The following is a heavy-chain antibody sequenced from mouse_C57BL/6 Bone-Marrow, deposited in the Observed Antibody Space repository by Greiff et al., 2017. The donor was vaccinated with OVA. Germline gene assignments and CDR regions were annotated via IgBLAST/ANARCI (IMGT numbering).Heavy chain of an antibody. CDR2: IYPGSGST. CDR1: GYTFTSYW. Sequence: QVQLQQPGAELVKPGASVKMSCKASGYTFTSYWITWVKQRPGQGLEWIGDIYPGSGSTNYNEKFKSKATLTVDPSSSTAYMQLSSLTSEDSAVYYCARGGDYGDYYAMDYWGQGTSVTVSS. D-gene: IGHD2-4*01. V-gene: IGHV1-55*01. J-gene: IGHJ4*01. CDR3: ARGGDYGDYYAMDY.